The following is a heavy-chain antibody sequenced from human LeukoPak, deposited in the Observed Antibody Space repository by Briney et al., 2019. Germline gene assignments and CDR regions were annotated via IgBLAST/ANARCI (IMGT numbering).Heavy chain of an antibody. Sequence: GGSLRLSCTASGFTFGDYAMNWVRQAPGKGPEWISYISSGGSVMHYADSVKGRFTISRDNVENSLYLQMNSLRVEDTAVYYCTRDLEYWGQGVLVTVSS. CDR2: ISSGGSVM. CDR1: GFTFGDYA. CDR3: TRDLEY. J-gene: IGHJ4*02. V-gene: IGHV3-48*01.